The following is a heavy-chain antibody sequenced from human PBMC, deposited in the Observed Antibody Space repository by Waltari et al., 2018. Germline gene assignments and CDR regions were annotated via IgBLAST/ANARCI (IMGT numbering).Heavy chain of an antibody. Sequence: QLQLQESGPGLVKPSETLSLTCTVSGGSISSSSYYWGWIRQPPGKGLEWIGSIYYSGSTYYHPSLKSRVTISVDTSKNQFSLKLSSVTAADTAVYYCAKHDYGDYNFAYWGQGTLVTVSS. J-gene: IGHJ4*02. CDR1: GGSISSSSYY. V-gene: IGHV4-39*01. CDR2: IYYSGST. D-gene: IGHD4-17*01. CDR3: AKHDYGDYNFAY.